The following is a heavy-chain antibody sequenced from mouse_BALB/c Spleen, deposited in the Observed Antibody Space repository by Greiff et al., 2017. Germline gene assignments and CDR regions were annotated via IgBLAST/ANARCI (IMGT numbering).Heavy chain of an antibody. Sequence: QVQLQQSGAELARPGASVKLSCKASGYTFTSYWMQWVKQRPGQGLEWIGAIYPGDGDTRYTQKFKGKATLTADKSSSTAYMQLSSLASVDSAVYYCARERTTAGDYWGQGTTLTVSS. CDR1: GYTFTSYW. J-gene: IGHJ2*01. V-gene: IGHV1-87*01. D-gene: IGHD1-2*01. CDR2: IYPGDGDT. CDR3: ARERTTAGDY.